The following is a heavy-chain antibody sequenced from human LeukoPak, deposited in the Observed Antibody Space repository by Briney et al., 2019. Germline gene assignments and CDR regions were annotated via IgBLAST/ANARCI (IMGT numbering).Heavy chain of an antibody. CDR2: INHSGST. Sequence: SETLSLTCTVSGGSISRYYWSWIRQPPGKGLEWIGEINHSGSTNYNPSLKSRVTISVDTSKNQFSLKLSSVTAADTAVYYCARVDTLSGYFDYWGQGTLVTVSS. CDR1: GGSISRYY. V-gene: IGHV4-34*01. J-gene: IGHJ4*02. CDR3: ARVDTLSGYFDY. D-gene: IGHD3-10*01.